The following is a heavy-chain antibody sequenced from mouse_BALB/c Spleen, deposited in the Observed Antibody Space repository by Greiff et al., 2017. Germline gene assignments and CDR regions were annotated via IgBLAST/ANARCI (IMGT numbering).Heavy chain of an antibody. J-gene: IGHJ3*01. CDR2: IDHANGNT. D-gene: IGHD4-1*02. V-gene: IGHV14-3*02. Sequence: EVQLQQSGAELVKPGASVKLSCTASGFNIKDTYMHWVKQRPEQGLEWIGRIDHANGNTKYGPKFQGKVTITADTSSNTTYLQLSSLTAEDTAVYYCACLNCDVGFAYWGQGTLVTVSA. CDR1: GFNIKDTY. CDR3: ACLNCDVGFAY.